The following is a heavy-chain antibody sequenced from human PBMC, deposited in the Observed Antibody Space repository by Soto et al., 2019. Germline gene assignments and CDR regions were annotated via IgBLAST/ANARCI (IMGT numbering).Heavy chain of an antibody. J-gene: IGHJ3*02. D-gene: IGHD4-17*01. CDR3: AAAYGDHAGEAFDI. CDR2: ISGTSSTI. V-gene: IGHV3-48*02. Sequence: GGSLRLSCAASGFTFSSYSMNWVRQAPGKGLEWVSYISGTSSTIYYADSVKGRFTISRDNAKKSLYLQMNSLRDEDTAVYYLAAAYGDHAGEAFDIGAKGQWSPSPQ. CDR1: GFTFSSYS.